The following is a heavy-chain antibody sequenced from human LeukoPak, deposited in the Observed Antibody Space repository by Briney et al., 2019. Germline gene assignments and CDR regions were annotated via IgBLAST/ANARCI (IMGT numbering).Heavy chain of an antibody. CDR3: ARDESGYYGSGGYYGMDV. J-gene: IGHJ6*02. CDR1: GFTSSSYS. D-gene: IGHD3-10*01. V-gene: IGHV3-21*01. CDR2: ISSSSSYI. Sequence: GGSLRLSCAASGFTSSSYSMNWVRQVPGKGLEWVSSISSSSSYIYYADSVKGRFTISRDNAKNSLYLQMNSLRAEDTAVYYCARDESGYYGSGGYYGMDVWGQGTTVTVSS.